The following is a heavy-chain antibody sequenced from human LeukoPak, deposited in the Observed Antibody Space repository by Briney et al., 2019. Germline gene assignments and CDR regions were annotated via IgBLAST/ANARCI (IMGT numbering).Heavy chain of an antibody. D-gene: IGHD3-22*01. Sequence: PSETLSLTCTVSGGSISSGSYYWSWIRQPAGKGLEWIGRIYTSGSTNYNPSLKSRVTISVDTSKNQFSLELSSVTAADTAVYYCARGLFYYDSSGYSNYFDYWGRGTLVTVSS. CDR3: ARGLFYYDSSGYSNYFDY. CDR2: IYTSGST. V-gene: IGHV4-61*02. J-gene: IGHJ4*02. CDR1: GGSISSGSYY.